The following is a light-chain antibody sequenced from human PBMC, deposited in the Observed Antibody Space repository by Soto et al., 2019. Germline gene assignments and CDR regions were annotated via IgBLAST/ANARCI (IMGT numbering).Light chain of an antibody. V-gene: IGKV1-33*01. Sequence: DIQMTQSPSSLSASVGDRVTITCQASQDISNYLNWYQQKPGKAPKLLIYDASNLETGVPSRFSGGGAGTDFTFTISSLQPEDIATYYCQQYANLPPFTFGPGTKL. J-gene: IGKJ2*01. CDR1: QDISNY. CDR2: DAS. CDR3: QQYANLPPFT.